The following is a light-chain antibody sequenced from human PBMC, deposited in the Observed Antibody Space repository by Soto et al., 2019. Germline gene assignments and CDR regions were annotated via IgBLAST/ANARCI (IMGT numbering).Light chain of an antibody. V-gene: IGKV3-20*01. CDR2: DTF. CDR1: QSIAGSY. CDR3: QRYGSSPPYI. Sequence: EIVLTQSPGTLSLSPGERATLSCRASQSIAGSYLAWYQQKPGQAPRLLIYDTFRRAAGIPDRFSGSGSGTDFTLTITRLEPEDFAVYHCQRYGSSPPYIFGQGTKLEIK. J-gene: IGKJ2*01.